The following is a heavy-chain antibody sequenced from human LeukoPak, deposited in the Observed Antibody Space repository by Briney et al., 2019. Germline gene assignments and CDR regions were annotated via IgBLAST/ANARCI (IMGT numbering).Heavy chain of an antibody. Sequence: SETLSLTCTVSGGSISSSSYYWGWIRQPPGKGLEWIGSIYYSGSTYYNPSLKSRVTISVDTSKNQFSLKLSSVTAADTAVYYCVGVPTTTVTKWFDPWGQGTLVTVSS. V-gene: IGHV4-39*01. CDR1: GGSISSSSYY. CDR3: VGVPTTTVTKWFDP. CDR2: IYYSGST. J-gene: IGHJ5*02. D-gene: IGHD4-11*01.